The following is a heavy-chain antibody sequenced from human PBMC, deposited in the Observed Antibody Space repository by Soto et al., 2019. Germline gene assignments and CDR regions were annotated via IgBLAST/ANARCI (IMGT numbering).Heavy chain of an antibody. CDR3: ARDFNYYTMDV. V-gene: IGHV1-2*02. CDR1: GYTFTGEY. J-gene: IGHJ6*02. CDR2: INPNSGVT. Sequence: ASVKVSCKASGYTFTGEYMHWLRQSPGQGLEWLGRINPNSGVTNYAQNFEGRVTMTRDTSTSTAYMEMSRLRFDDTAVYYCARDFNYYTMDVWGQGTTVTVSS.